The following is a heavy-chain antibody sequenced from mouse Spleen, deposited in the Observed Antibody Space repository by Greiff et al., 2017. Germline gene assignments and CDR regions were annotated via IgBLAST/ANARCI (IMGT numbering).Heavy chain of an antibody. D-gene: IGHD2-3*01. V-gene: IGHV5-16*01. CDR1: GFTFSDYY. CDR2: INYDGSST. CDR3: ARDDGGYAMDY. J-gene: IGHJ4*01. Sequence: EVHLVESEGGLVQPGSSMKLSCTASGFTFSDYYMAWVRQVPEKGLEWVANINYDGSSTYYLDSLKSRFIISRDNAKNILYLQMSSLKSEDTATYYCARDDGGYAMDYWGQGTSVTVSS.